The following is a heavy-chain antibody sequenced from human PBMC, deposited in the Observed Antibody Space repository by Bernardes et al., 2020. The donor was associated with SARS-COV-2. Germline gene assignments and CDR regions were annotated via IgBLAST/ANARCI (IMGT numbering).Heavy chain of an antibody. Sequence: GGSLRLSCAASGFTFSSYWMSWVRQAPGKGLEWVANIKQDGSEKYYVDSVKGRFTISRDDSDNSLFLQMNSLKTEDTAVYYCAREVPKYRDSRGYAHYYYAMDVWGQGTTVTVSS. CDR3: AREVPKYRDSRGYAHYYYAMDV. J-gene: IGHJ6*02. CDR2: IKQDGSEK. CDR1: GFTFSSYW. V-gene: IGHV3-7*03. D-gene: IGHD3-22*01.